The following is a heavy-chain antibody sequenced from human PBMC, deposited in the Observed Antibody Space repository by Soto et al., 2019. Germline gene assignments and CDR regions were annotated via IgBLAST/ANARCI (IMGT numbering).Heavy chain of an antibody. V-gene: IGHV4-34*01. CDR2: INHSGST. Sequence: SETLSLTCAVYGGSFSGYYWSWIRQPPGKGLEWIGEINHSGSTNYNPSLKSRVTISVDTSKNQFSLKLSSVTAADTAVYYCARGPEKKYYYYYGMDVWGQGTTVTVSS. CDR3: ARGPEKKYYYYYGMDV. J-gene: IGHJ6*02. CDR1: GGSFSGYY.